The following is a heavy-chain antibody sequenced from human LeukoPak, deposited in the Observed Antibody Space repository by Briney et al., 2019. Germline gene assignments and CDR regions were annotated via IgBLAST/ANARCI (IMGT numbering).Heavy chain of an antibody. CDR1: GFTFSNAW. CDR3: TTGLFYYGSGSYYKRDY. D-gene: IGHD3-10*01. CDR2: IKSKTDGGTT. J-gene: IGHJ4*02. Sequence: PGGSLRLSCAASGFTFSNAWMSWVRQAPGKGLEWVGRIKSKTDGGTTDYAAPVKGRFTISRDDSKNTLYLQMNSLKTEDTAVYYCTTGLFYYGSGSYYKRDYWGRGTLVTVSS. V-gene: IGHV3-15*01.